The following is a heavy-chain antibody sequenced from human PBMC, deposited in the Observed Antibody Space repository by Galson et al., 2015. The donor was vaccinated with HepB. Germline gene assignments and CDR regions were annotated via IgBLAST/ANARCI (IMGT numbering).Heavy chain of an antibody. CDR2: IKEDGTAK. J-gene: IGHJ3*02. Sequence: SLRLSCAASGFTFSSYWMSWVRQAPGKGLEWVANIKEDGTAKYSVDSVKGRFTISRDNAKNSLFLQMHSLRAEDTAVYYCARKGTTGTTNPDAFDIWGLGTMVTVSS. CDR3: ARKGTTGTTNPDAFDI. CDR1: GFTFSSYW. V-gene: IGHV3-7*01. D-gene: IGHD1-1*01.